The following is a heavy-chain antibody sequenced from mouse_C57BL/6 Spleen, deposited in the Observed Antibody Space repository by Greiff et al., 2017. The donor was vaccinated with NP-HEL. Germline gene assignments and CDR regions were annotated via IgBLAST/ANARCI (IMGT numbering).Heavy chain of an antibody. J-gene: IGHJ3*01. D-gene: IGHD2-4*01. Sequence: VQLQQSGPELVKPGASVKISCKASGYTFTDYYMNWVKQSHGKSLEWIGDINPNNGGTSYNQKFKGKATLTVDKSSSTAYMELRSLTSEDSAVYYCIYYDYDWFAYWGQGTLVTVSA. V-gene: IGHV1-26*01. CDR2: INPNNGGT. CDR1: GYTFTDYY. CDR3: IYYDYDWFAY.